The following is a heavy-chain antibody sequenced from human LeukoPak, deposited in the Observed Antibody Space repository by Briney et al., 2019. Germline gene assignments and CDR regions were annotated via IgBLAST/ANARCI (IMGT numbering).Heavy chain of an antibody. CDR2: ISSTGGST. Sequence: GGSLRLSCAASGFTVNSKYMSWVRQAPGTGLEWVSAISSTGGSTYYADSVKGRFTISRDNSKNTVYLQMNSLRAEGTAVYYCAKLAAAGTKGAFDIWGQGTMVTVSS. CDR3: AKLAAAGTKGAFDI. CDR1: GFTVNSKY. J-gene: IGHJ3*02. D-gene: IGHD6-13*01. V-gene: IGHV3-23*01.